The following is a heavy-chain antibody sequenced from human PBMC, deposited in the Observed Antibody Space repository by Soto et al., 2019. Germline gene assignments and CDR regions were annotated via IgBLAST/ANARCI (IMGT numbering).Heavy chain of an antibody. CDR2: IIRIFGTA. Sequence: SVQVSSKASSGTFSSYAISWVRQAPGQGLEWMGGIIRIFGTANYAQNPQGRVTITADESTSTAYMELSSLRSEDTAVYYCATSIAAAGTNYYYYGMEVWGQGTTVTVSS. V-gene: IGHV1-69*13. D-gene: IGHD6-13*01. CDR1: SGTFSSYA. CDR3: ATSIAAAGTNYYYYGMEV. J-gene: IGHJ6*02.